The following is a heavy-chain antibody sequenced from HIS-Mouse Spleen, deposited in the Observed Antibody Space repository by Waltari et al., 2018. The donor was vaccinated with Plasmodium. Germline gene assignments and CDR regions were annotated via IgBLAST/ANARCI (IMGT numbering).Heavy chain of an antibody. D-gene: IGHD6-13*01. CDR2: INPNSGGT. Sequence: QVQLVQSGAEVKKPGASVKVSCTASGYTFTGYYMHSVRQAPGQGLEWMGWINPNSGGTNYAQKFQGRVTMTRDTSISTAYMELSRLRSDDTAVYYCARVLGYKAAAGTFVEYFQHWGQGTLVTVSS. J-gene: IGHJ1*01. CDR1: GYTFTGYY. CDR3: ARVLGYKAAAGTFVEYFQH. V-gene: IGHV1-2*02.